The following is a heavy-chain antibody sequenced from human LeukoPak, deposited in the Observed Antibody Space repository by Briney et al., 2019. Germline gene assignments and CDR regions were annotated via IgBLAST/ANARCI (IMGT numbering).Heavy chain of an antibody. V-gene: IGHV3-11*01. CDR3: ARLLLSVSAVYFDY. Sequence: GGSLSFSSAAGGFTFRDTNKRWLRPAQGLGLVGVLFTSSSGSNFYYEYSVKGRITISRDNAKNSLYLQMNKLRAEDTAVYYCARLLLSVSAVYFDYWGQGTLVTVSS. CDR2: TSSSGSNF. CDR1: GFTFRDTN. D-gene: IGHD3-16*02. J-gene: IGHJ4*02.